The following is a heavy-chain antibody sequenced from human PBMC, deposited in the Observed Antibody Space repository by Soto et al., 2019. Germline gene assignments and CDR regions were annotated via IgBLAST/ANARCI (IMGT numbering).Heavy chain of an antibody. D-gene: IGHD6-13*01. CDR1: GYTFTSYG. Sequence: ASVKVSCKASGYTFTSYGISWVRQAPGQGLEWMGWISAYNGNTNYAQKLQGRVTMTTDTSTSTAYMELRSLRSDDTAVYYCARIPAAKDGHQLDPGWFDPWGQGTLVTVSS. V-gene: IGHV1-18*01. J-gene: IGHJ5*02. CDR2: ISAYNGNT. CDR3: ARIPAAKDGHQLDPGWFDP.